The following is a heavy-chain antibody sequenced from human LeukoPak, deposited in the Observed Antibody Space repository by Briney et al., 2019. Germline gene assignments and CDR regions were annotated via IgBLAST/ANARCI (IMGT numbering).Heavy chain of an antibody. CDR2: IHYTGST. CDR1: GGSINSYY. Sequence: PSETLSLTCSVSGGSINSYYWSWIRQPPGKGLECIGYIHYTGSTNYNPSLKSRVTISVDTSKNQFSLKLSSVTAADTAVYYCARHKIMGLLLRRGYFDYWGQGTLVTVSS. V-gene: IGHV4-59*08. D-gene: IGHD3-22*01. CDR3: ARHKIMGLLLRRGYFDY. J-gene: IGHJ4*02.